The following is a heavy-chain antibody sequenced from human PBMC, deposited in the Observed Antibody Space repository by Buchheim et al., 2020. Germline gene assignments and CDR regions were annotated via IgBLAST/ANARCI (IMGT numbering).Heavy chain of an antibody. CDR1: GFTFRKYT. V-gene: IGHV3-21*01. D-gene: IGHD1-1*01. J-gene: IGHJ4*02. CDR2: ISTGSTYI. Sequence: EVQLVESGGGLVKPGGSLRLSCVTSGFTFRKYTMNWVRQAPGKGLEWVSSISTGSTYIYYTDSVKGRFTISRANANNSLYLQMDSLRPADTAVYYCTTSICDFWGQGTL. CDR3: TTSICDF.